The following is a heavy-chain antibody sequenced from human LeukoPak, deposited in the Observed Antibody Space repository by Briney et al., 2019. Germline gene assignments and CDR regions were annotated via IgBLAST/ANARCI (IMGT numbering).Heavy chain of an antibody. CDR2: ISGSGGST. CDR1: GFTFSSYA. V-gene: IGHV3-23*01. J-gene: IGHJ3*02. CDR3: AKDQVPAAIGPYDAFDI. Sequence: GGSLRLSCAASGFTFSSYAMSWVRQAPGKGLEWVSAISGSGGSTYYADSVKGRFTISRDNSKNTLYLQMNSLRAEDTAVYYCAKDQVPAAIGPYDAFDIWGQGTMVTVSS. D-gene: IGHD2-2*02.